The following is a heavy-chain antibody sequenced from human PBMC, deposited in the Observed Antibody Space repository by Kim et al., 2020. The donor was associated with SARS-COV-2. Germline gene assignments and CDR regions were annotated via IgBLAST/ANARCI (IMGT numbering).Heavy chain of an antibody. D-gene: IGHD3-22*01. CDR3: VRDRGATMIVVHAFDI. V-gene: IGHV3-21*03. CDR2: ISSSSSYI. J-gene: IGHJ3*02. CDR1: GVTLSSDS. Sequence: GGSLSLSCAASGVTLSSDSMNWVRQAPGKGLEWVLSISSSSSYIYYADSVKGRFTISRDNAKNSLYLQMNSLRAEDTAVYYCVRDRGATMIVVHAFDIWGQGTMVTISS.